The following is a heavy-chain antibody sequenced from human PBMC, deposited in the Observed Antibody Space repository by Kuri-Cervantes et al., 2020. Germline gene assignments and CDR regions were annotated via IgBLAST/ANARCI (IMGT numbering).Heavy chain of an antibody. CDR2: ISWDGGST. V-gene: IGHV3-43D*04. CDR3: ARAVLQFLEWFDAFDI. Sequence: GGSLRLSCAASGFTFDDYAMHWVRQAPGKGLEWVSLISWDGGSTYYADSVKGRFTISRDNSKNSLYLQMNSLRAEDTAVYYCARAVLQFLEWFDAFDIWGQGTMVTVSS. CDR1: GFTFDDYA. D-gene: IGHD3-3*01. J-gene: IGHJ3*02.